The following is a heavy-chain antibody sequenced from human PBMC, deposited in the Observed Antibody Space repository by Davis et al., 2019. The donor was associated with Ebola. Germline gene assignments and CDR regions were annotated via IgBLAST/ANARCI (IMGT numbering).Heavy chain of an antibody. D-gene: IGHD6-19*01. Sequence: GGSLRLSCAASGFNLIGNAMHWVRQAPGKGLEWVAVISFDGSKKYYVDSVKGRFTISRDNAENTVFLQMHSLRTGDTAVYYCAKARMQSSGWLDGMDVWGEGTTVTVSS. CDR2: ISFDGSKK. CDR1: GFNLIGNA. V-gene: IGHV3-30*18. CDR3: AKARMQSSGWLDGMDV. J-gene: IGHJ6*04.